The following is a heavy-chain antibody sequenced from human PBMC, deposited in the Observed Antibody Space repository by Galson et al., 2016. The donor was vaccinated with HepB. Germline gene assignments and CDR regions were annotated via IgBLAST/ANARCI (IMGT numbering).Heavy chain of an antibody. V-gene: IGHV4-34*01. D-gene: IGHD2-8*02. Sequence: SETLSLTCGVFGGSFSGYFWTWIRQSPGKGLEWIGEVNHEGTSNYNPTLKSRVTVSVDTSKNQFSLKLRSVTAGDAAVYFCARERGGDCTETTSERGQLLYWSQGTPFIVSS. CDR2: VNHEGTS. CDR3: ARERGGDCTETTSERGQLLY. J-gene: IGHJ4*02. CDR1: GGSFSGYF.